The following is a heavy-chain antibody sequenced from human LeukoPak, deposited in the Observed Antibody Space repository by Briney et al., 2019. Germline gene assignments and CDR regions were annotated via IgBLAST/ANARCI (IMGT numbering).Heavy chain of an antibody. CDR3: ARGAAVAGTADY. V-gene: IGHV1-8*03. J-gene: IGHJ4*02. CDR1: GYTFTSYD. Sequence: ASVTVSCTASGYTFTSYDINWVRQAPGQGLEWMGWMNPNSGNTGYAQKFQGRVTITRNTSISTAYMELSSLRSEDTAVYYCARGAAVAGTADYWGQGTLVTVSS. CDR2: MNPNSGNT. D-gene: IGHD6-19*01.